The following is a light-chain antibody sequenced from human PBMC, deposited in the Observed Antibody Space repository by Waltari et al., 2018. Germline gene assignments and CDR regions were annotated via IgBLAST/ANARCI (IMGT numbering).Light chain of an antibody. J-gene: IGLJ1*01. CDR2: EVS. CDR3: SSYTNRATLRV. Sequence: QSALAQPASVSGSPGQSIAISCPGTSSSLGNYNYFSWYQQHPGKAPKLILYEVSDRPSGVSRRFSGSKSGNKATLTISGLQADDEADYYCSSYTNRATLRVFGTGTKVTVL. V-gene: IGLV2-14*01. CDR1: SSSLGNYNY.